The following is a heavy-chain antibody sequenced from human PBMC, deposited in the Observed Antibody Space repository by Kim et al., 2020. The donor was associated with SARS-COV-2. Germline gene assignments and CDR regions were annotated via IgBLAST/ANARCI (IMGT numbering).Heavy chain of an antibody. Sequence: SETLSLTCAVSGGSISSSNWWTWVRQPPGKGLEWIGEIYHSGSTNYNPSLKSRVTISVDKSKNQFSLKLSSVTAVDTAVYYCARIDSSGWYDSYHYGMDVWGQGTTVTVSS. CDR3: ARIDSSGWYDSYHYGMDV. CDR1: GGSISSSNW. V-gene: IGHV4-4*02. CDR2: IYHSGST. J-gene: IGHJ6*02. D-gene: IGHD6-19*01.